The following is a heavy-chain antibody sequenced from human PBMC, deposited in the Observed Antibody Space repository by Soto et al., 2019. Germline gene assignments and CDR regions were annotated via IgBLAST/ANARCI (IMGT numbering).Heavy chain of an antibody. CDR2: IWYDGSNK. J-gene: IGHJ4*02. D-gene: IGHD2-2*01. CDR1: GFTFSSYG. Sequence: PGGSLRLSCAASGFTFSSYGMHWVRQAPGKGLEWVAVIWYDGSNKYYADSVKGRFTISRDNSKNTLYLQMNSLRAEDTAVYYCARDLSTVPAASFDYWGQGTLVTVSS. CDR3: ARDLSTVPAASFDY. V-gene: IGHV3-33*01.